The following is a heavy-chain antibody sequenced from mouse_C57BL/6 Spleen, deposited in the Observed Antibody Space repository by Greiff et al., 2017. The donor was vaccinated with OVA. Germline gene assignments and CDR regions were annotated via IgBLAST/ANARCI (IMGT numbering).Heavy chain of an antibody. V-gene: IGHV5-17*01. CDR1: GFTFSDYG. Sequence: EVMLVESGGGLVKPGGSLKLSCAASGFTFSDYGMHWVRQAPEKGLEWVAYISSGSSTIYYADTVKGRFTISRDNAKNTLFLQMTSLRSEDTAMYYCARDGGYLVDYWGQGTTLTVSS. J-gene: IGHJ2*01. CDR3: ARDGGYLVDY. CDR2: ISSGSSTI. D-gene: IGHD2-2*01.